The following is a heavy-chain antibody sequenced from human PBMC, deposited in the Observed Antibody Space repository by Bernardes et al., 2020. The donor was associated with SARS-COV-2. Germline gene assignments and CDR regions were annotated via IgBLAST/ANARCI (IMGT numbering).Heavy chain of an antibody. V-gene: IGHV3-23*01. CDR3: AKKGSTGTGSGNYYRLDS. CDR1: GFTFSTYA. CDR2: ISRTSSYI. D-gene: IGHD3-10*01. Sequence: AGSLRLSCSASGFTFSTYAMSCVRQAPGKVLEWLSAISRTSSYIFYADSVKGRFTTSRDNSKNTLYLQMNSLRVEDTAMYYCAKKGSTGTGSGNYYRLDSWGQGSLVTVSA. J-gene: IGHJ4*02.